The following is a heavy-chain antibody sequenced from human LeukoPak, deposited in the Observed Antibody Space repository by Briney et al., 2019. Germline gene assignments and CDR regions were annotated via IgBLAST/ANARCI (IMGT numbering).Heavy chain of an antibody. Sequence: GGSLRLSCAASGFTVSSNYMSWVRQAPGKGLEWVSVIYSGGSTYYADSVKGRFTISRDNSKNTLYLQMNSLRAEDTAVYYCARDLAYSRLDYWGQGMLVTVSS. CDR2: IYSGGST. V-gene: IGHV3-53*01. CDR3: ARDLAYSRLDY. D-gene: IGHD5-18*01. CDR1: GFTVSSNY. J-gene: IGHJ4*02.